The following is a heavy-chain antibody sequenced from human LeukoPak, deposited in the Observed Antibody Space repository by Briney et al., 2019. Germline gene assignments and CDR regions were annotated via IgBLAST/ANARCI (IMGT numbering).Heavy chain of an antibody. V-gene: IGHV4-59*11. CDR3: ARSGYSSSSTKKYYYYYMDV. Sequence: PSETLSLTCTVSGGSISSHYWSWIRQPPGKGLEWIGYIYYSGSTNYNPSLKSRVTISVDTSKNQFSLKLSSVTAANTAVYYCARSGYSSSSTKKYYYYYMDVWGKGTTVTVSS. J-gene: IGHJ6*03. D-gene: IGHD6-6*01. CDR1: GGSISSHY. CDR2: IYYSGST.